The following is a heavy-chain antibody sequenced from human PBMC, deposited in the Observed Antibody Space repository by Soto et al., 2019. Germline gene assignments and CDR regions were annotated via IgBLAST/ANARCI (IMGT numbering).Heavy chain of an antibody. Sequence: GGSLRLSCAASGFTFSSYGMHWVRQAPGKGLEWVAVISYDGSNKYYADSVKGRFTISRDNSKNTLYLQMNSLRAEDTAVYYCAKSEYSGYDYHYWGQGTLVTVSS. V-gene: IGHV3-30*18. J-gene: IGHJ4*02. CDR3: AKSEYSGYDYHY. CDR2: ISYDGSNK. D-gene: IGHD5-12*01. CDR1: GFTFSSYG.